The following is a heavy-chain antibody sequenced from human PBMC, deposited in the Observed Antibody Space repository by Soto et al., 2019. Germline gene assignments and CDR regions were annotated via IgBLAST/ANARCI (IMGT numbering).Heavy chain of an antibody. D-gene: IGHD3-9*01. V-gene: IGHV1-2*04. CDR3: ARNQRILTGYYNQRTQYYGMDV. CDR2: INPNSGGT. Sequence: GASVKVSCKASGYTFTGYYMHWVRQAPGQGLEWMGWINPNSGGTNYAQKFQGWVTMTRDTSISTAYMELSRLRSDDTAVYYCARNQRILTGYYNQRTQYYGMDVWGQGTTVTVSS. CDR1: GYTFTGYY. J-gene: IGHJ6*02.